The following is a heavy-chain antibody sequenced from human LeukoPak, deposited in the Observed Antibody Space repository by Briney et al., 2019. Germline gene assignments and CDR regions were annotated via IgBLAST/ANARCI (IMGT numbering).Heavy chain of an antibody. V-gene: IGHV1-2*04. CDR1: GYTFTGYY. CDR2: INPNSGGT. CDR3: AREGAYYDSSGHRVAFDY. J-gene: IGHJ4*02. Sequence: ASVKVSCKASGYTFTGYYMHWVRQAPGQGLEWMGWINPNSGGTNYAQKFQGWVTMTRDTSIITAHMELSRLRSDDTAVYYCAREGAYYDSSGHRVAFDYWGQGTLVTVSS. D-gene: IGHD3-22*01.